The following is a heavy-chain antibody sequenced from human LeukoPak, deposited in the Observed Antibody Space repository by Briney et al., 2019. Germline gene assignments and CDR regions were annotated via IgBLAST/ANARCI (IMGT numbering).Heavy chain of an antibody. CDR2: IYSGGNT. D-gene: IGHD2-15*01. CDR3: ARDPGYCSGGSCYDS. CDR1: GFIVSNTY. V-gene: IGHV3-53*01. J-gene: IGHJ4*02. Sequence: GGSLRLSCAASGFIVSNTYMTWVRQAPGRGLEWVSVIYSGGNTYYADSVKGRFTISRDNAKNTLYLQMNSLRAEDTAVYYCARDPGYCSGGSCYDSWGQGTLVTLSS.